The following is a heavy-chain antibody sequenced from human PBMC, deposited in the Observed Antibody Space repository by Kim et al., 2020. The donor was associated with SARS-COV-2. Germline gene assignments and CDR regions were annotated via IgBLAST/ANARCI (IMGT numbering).Heavy chain of an antibody. CDR3: ARVLRFLEWNYFDY. D-gene: IGHD3-3*01. V-gene: IGHV1-3*01. J-gene: IGHJ4*02. Sequence: SQKFQGRVTITRDTSASTAYMELSSLRSEDTAVYYCARVLRFLEWNYFDYWGQGTLVTVSS.